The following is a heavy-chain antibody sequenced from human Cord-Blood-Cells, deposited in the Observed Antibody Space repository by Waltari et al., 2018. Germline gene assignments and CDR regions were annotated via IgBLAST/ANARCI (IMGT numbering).Heavy chain of an antibody. Sequence: VQLVQSGAEVKKPGSSVKVSCKASGSTFSSYAISWVRQAPGQGLEWMGGIIPIFGTANYAQKFQGRVTITADESTSTAYMELSSLRSEDTAVYYCARVVVVTAIPYYYYGMDVWGQGTTVTVSS. CDR2: IIPIFGTA. V-gene: IGHV1-69*01. J-gene: IGHJ6*02. CDR1: GSTFSSYA. CDR3: ARVVVVTAIPYYYYGMDV. D-gene: IGHD2-21*02.